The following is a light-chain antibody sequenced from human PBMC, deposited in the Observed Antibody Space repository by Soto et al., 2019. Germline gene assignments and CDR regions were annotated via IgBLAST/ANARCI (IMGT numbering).Light chain of an antibody. J-gene: IGLJ3*02. CDR3: SSYVTNSGEV. Sequence: QSALTQPASVSGSPGQSITISCTGTSSDVGGYKFVSWYQQHPGKVPKLIIYEVSSRPSGISNRFSGSKSDNTASLTISGLQAEDEADYYCSSYVTNSGEVFGGGTKLTVL. V-gene: IGLV2-14*01. CDR1: SSDVGGYKF. CDR2: EVS.